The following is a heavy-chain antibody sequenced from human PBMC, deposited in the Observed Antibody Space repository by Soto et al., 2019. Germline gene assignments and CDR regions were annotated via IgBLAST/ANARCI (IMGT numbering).Heavy chain of an antibody. CDR2: IYWDDDK. D-gene: IGHD3-10*01. CDR3: ARVVRGDTKNPPQTDYGMDV. CDR1: GFSLSTSEVG. J-gene: IGHJ6*02. V-gene: IGHV2-5*05. Sequence: SGPTLVNPTQTLTLSCTFSGFSLSTSEVGVALIRQPPGKALEWLALIYWDDDKRYDPSLETRLTIFKDSSKNLVVLIMTNMDPVDTATYYCARVVRGDTKNPPQTDYGMDVWGQGTTVTVSS.